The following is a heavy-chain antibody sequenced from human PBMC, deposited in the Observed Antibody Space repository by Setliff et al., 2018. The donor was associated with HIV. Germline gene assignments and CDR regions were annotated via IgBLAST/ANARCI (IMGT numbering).Heavy chain of an antibody. D-gene: IGHD6-19*01. CDR2: INYSGHT. Sequence: SETLSLTCAVYGGSFSGFYWSWIRQPPGKGLEWIGEINYSGHTNYNSSLKSRVTISVDTSKNQFSVRLNSVTAADTAVYYCARVTNSGKGRFDYWGQGSLVTVSS. CDR3: ARVTNSGKGRFDY. J-gene: IGHJ4*02. V-gene: IGHV4-34*01. CDR1: GGSFSGFY.